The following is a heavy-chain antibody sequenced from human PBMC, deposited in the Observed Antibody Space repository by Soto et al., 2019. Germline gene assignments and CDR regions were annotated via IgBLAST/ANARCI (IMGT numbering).Heavy chain of an antibody. CDR2: ILHTGRT. D-gene: IGHD2-21*01. Sequence: PSETLSLTCGVSGDSITNGKWWSWVRQPPGKGLEWIGEILHTGRTNYSPSLKSRVTISVDKSKNQFSLELSSVTAADTAVYYCAGGSNKLWGSWGQGMMVTVSS. CDR3: AGGSNKLWGS. J-gene: IGHJ4*02. CDR1: GDSITNGKW. V-gene: IGHV4-4*02.